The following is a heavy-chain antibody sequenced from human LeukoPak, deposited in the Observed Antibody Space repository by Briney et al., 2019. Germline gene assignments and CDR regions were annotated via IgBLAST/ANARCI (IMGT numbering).Heavy chain of an antibody. Sequence: SETLSLTCTVSGGSINSASHYWGWIRQPADKGLEWIGRLYFSGTTNYNPSLTSRVTISLDTSKNQFSLELSSVTAADTAVYYCARETTAHGYFDYWGQGTLVTVSS. CDR1: GGSINSASHY. V-gene: IGHV4-61*02. CDR3: ARETTAHGYFDY. CDR2: LYFSGTT. D-gene: IGHD4-17*01. J-gene: IGHJ4*02.